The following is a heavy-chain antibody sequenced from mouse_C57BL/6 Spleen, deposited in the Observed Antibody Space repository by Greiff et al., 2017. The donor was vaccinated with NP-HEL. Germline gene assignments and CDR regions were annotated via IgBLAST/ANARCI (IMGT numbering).Heavy chain of an antibody. D-gene: IGHD1-1*01. CDR1: GFNIKNTY. CDR2: IDPANGNT. Sequence: EVQLQQSVAELVRPGASVKLSCTASGFNIKNTYMHWVKQRPEQGLEWIGRIDPANGNTKYAPKFQGKATITADTSSNTAYLQLSSLTSEDTAIYYCARSGVTTVVAGDYAMDYWGQGTSVTVSS. CDR3: ARSGVTTVVAGDYAMDY. V-gene: IGHV14-3*01. J-gene: IGHJ4*01.